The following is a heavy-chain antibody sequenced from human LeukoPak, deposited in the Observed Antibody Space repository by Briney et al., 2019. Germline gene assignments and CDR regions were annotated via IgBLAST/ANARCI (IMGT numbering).Heavy chain of an antibody. J-gene: IGHJ6*03. D-gene: IGHD3-16*02. CDR3: ARHIGGGIEDMDV. CDR2: IYVTGST. V-gene: IGHV4-59*08. CDR1: GGSIGTYY. Sequence: SETLSLTCIASGGSIGTYYWSWIRQSPGKGLEWIGYIYVTGSTRYNPYLQSRVTISVDTSRNQFFLKMSSVTAADTAVYYCARHIGGGIEDMDVWGTGTKVTVSS.